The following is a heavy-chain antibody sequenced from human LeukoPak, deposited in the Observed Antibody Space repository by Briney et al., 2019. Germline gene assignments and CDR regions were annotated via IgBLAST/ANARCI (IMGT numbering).Heavy chain of an antibody. V-gene: IGHV3-23*01. D-gene: IGHD2-21*01. CDR3: AKEEGWLLPYYYGMDV. Sequence: PGGSLRLSCAASGFTFSSYAMSWVRQAPGEGLEWVSAISGSGGSTYYADSVKGRFTISRDNSKNTLYLQMNSLRAEDTAVYYCAKEEGWLLPYYYGMDVWGQGTTVTVSS. J-gene: IGHJ6*02. CDR2: ISGSGGST. CDR1: GFTFSSYA.